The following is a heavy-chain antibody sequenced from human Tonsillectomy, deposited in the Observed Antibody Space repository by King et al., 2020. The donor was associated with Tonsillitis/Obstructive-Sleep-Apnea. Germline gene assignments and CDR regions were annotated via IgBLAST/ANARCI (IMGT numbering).Heavy chain of an antibody. Sequence: QLQESGPGLVKTSETLSLTCTVSGGSISSSIYYWAWIRQPPGKGPEWIGSISYSGYTYHNPSLKSRVTTSVDTSKNQFSLKLSSVTAADTAVYYCARLSCSSTTCCYYFDSWGQGTLVTVSS. CDR2: ISYSGYT. J-gene: IGHJ4*02. CDR3: ARLSCSSTTCCYYFDS. V-gene: IGHV4-39*01. D-gene: IGHD2-2*01. CDR1: GGSISSSIYY.